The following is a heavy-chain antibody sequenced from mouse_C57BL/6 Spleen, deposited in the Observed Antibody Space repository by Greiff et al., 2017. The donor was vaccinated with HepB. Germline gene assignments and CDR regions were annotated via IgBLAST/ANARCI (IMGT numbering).Heavy chain of an antibody. CDR2: IHPSDSDT. V-gene: IGHV1-74*01. CDR3: AIEGSTVVADYYAMDY. CDR1: GYTFTSYW. Sequence: VQLQQPGAELVKPGASVKVSCKASGYTFTSYWMHWVKQRPGQGLEWIGRIHPSDSDTNYNQKFKGKATLTVDKSSSTAYMQLSSLTSEDSAVYYCAIEGSTVVADYYAMDYWGQGTSVTVSS. J-gene: IGHJ4*01. D-gene: IGHD1-1*01.